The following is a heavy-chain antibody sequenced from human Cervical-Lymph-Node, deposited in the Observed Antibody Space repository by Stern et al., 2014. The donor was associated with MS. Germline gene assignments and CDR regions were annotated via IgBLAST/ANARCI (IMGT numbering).Heavy chain of an antibody. Sequence: VQLVESGGGLVKPGGSLRLSCAASGFTFSSYSMNWVRQAPGKGLEWVSSISSRRSYIYYADSAKGRFTISRDNATNSLYLQMNSRRAEATAVYYCARWFTMVRGVKNWFDPWGQGTLFTVSS. CDR2: ISSRRSYI. V-gene: IGHV3-21*01. CDR3: ARWFTMVRGVKNWFDP. CDR1: GFTFSSYS. D-gene: IGHD3-10*01. J-gene: IGHJ5*02.